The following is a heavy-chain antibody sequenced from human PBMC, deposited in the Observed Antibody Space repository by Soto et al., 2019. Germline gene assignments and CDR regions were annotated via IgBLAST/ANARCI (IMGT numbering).Heavy chain of an antibody. CDR1: GYTFINFG. CDR3: ARDRLFSGAHHDY. J-gene: IGHJ4*02. Sequence: ASVKVSCKASGYTFINFGINWVRQAPGQGLEWMGWITPYNGNANYPQKHQDRLTITTDTSTNTAYLELRSLRSDDTAVYFCARDRLFSGAHHDYWGQGTPVTLSS. D-gene: IGHD1-26*01. CDR2: ITPYNGNA. V-gene: IGHV1-18*04.